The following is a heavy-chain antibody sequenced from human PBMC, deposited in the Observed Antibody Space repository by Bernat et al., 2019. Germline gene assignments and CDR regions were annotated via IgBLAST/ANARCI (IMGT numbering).Heavy chain of an antibody. CDR1: GFTFSSYA. CDR3: AREHIVVVVAATPNWFDP. CDR2: ISYDGSNK. D-gene: IGHD2-15*01. V-gene: IGHV3-30-3*01. J-gene: IGHJ5*02. Sequence: QVQLVESGGGVVQPGRSLRLSCAASGFTFSSYAMHWVRQAPGKGLEWVAVISYDGSNKYYADSVKGRFTISRDNSKNTLYLQMNSLRAEDTAVYYCAREHIVVVVAATPNWFDPWGKGTLVTVSS.